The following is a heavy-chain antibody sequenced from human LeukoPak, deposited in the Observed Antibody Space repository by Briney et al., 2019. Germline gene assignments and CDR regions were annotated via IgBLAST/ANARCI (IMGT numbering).Heavy chain of an antibody. CDR3: AKPWRDDYGDYLDY. Sequence: PGGSLRLSCAASGFTFSSYGMHWVRQAPGKGLEWVAVVSYDGSNKYYADSVEGRFTISRDNSENTLYLQMNSLRAEDTAVYYCAKPWRDDYGDYLDYWGQGTLVTVSS. J-gene: IGHJ4*02. CDR2: VSYDGSNK. CDR1: GFTFSSYG. V-gene: IGHV3-30*18. D-gene: IGHD4-17*01.